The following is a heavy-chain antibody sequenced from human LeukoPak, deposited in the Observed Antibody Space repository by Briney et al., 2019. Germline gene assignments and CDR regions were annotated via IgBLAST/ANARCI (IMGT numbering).Heavy chain of an antibody. J-gene: IGHJ4*02. D-gene: IGHD4-17*01. V-gene: IGHV3-23*01. CDR3: AKLSTYDDSPEDH. Sequence: PGTSLSLSCAASGFTFIKYAMSWVRQAPEKGLEWVSSVSIGGGSREYADSVKGRFTISRDNSQNTLYLQLNSLRVEDTAVYYYAKLSTYDDSPEDHWGQGTLVTVSS. CDR2: VSIGGGSR. CDR1: GFTFIKYA.